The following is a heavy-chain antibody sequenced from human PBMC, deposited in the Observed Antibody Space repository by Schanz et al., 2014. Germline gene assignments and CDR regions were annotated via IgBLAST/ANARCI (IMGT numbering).Heavy chain of an antibody. V-gene: IGHV1-3*01. CDR2: INAGTGNT. Sequence: QVQLVQSGAEVKKPGASVKVSCKASGYTFTSDSMQWVRQAPGQGLEWMGWINAGTGNTEYSQKFQGRVTITRDTLASTAYMEVSSLRSEDTAVYYCARSGSSNWYFFDYWGQGTLVTVSS. J-gene: IGHJ4*02. CDR3: ARSGSSNWYFFDY. D-gene: IGHD6-13*01. CDR1: GYTFTSDS.